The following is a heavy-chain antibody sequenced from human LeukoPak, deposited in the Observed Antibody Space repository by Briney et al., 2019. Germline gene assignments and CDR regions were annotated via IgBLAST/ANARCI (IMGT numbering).Heavy chain of an antibody. D-gene: IGHD5-18*01. J-gene: IGHJ4*02. Sequence: PGGSLRLSCAASGFTFSSYGMHWVRQAPGKGLEWVAVISYHGSNEYYADSVKGRFTISRDNSKNTLYLEMNSLRVEDTAVYYCAKDHDIKGIQLWSVDYWGQGTLVTVSS. CDR2: ISYHGSNE. CDR1: GFTFSSYG. V-gene: IGHV3-30*18. CDR3: AKDHDIKGIQLWSVDY.